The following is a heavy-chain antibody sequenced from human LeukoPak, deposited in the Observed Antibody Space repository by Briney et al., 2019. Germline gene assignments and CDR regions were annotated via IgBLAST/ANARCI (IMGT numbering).Heavy chain of an antibody. V-gene: IGHV4-4*09. D-gene: IGHD6-13*01. CDR3: ARAASSWYLYYYYYYMDV. Sequence: SETLSLTCTVSGGSISSYYWSWIRQPPGKGLEWIGYIYTSGSTNYNPSLKSRVTISVDTSKNQFSLKLSSVTAADTAVYYCARAASSWYLYYYYYYMDVWGKGTTVTVSS. CDR1: GGSISSYY. J-gene: IGHJ6*03. CDR2: IYTSGST.